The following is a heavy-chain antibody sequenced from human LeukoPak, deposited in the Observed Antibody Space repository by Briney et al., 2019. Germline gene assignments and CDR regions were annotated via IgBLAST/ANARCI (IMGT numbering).Heavy chain of an antibody. J-gene: IGHJ4*02. D-gene: IGHD4/OR15-4a*01. Sequence: GGSLRLSCAASGFTFSSAWMSWVRQAPGKGLEWVTFIRYDGTNTYADSVKGRFTISRDNSKNTLYLQMNSLRAEDTAVYYCARRAGAYSHPYDYWGQGTLVTVSS. CDR1: GFTFSSAW. CDR3: ARRAGAYSHPYDY. V-gene: IGHV3-33*08. CDR2: IRYDGTNT.